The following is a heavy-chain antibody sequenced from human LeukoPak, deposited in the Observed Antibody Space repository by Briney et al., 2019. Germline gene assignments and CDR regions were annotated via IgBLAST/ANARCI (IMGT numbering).Heavy chain of an antibody. D-gene: IGHD2-2*02. CDR2: IYYSGST. V-gene: IGHV4-31*03. CDR3: ARAVNSGGSTSCYNDY. Sequence: PSQTLSLTCTVSGRSISSGGYYWTWIRQHPGRGLEWIGYIYYSGSTYYNPSLKSRVTISVDTSKNQFSLKLSSVTAADTAVYYCARAVNSGGSTSCYNDYWGQGTLVTVSS. J-gene: IGHJ4*02. CDR1: GRSISSGGYY.